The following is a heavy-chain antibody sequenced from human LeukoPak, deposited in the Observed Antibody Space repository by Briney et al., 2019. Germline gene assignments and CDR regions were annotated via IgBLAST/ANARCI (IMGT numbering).Heavy chain of an antibody. CDR3: TRDDSSSWRYFDY. D-gene: IGHD6-13*01. Sequence: GGSLRLSCAASGFTLSGSAMHWVRQASGKGLEWVGRIRSKANNYATAYAASVKGRFTISRDDSKNTAYLQMNSLKTEDTAVYYCTRDDSSSWRYFDYWGQGTLVTVSS. CDR2: IRSKANNYAT. J-gene: IGHJ4*02. V-gene: IGHV3-73*01. CDR1: GFTLSGSA.